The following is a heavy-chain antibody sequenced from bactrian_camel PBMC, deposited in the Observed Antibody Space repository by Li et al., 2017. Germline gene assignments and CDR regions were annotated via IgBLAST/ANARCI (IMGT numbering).Heavy chain of an antibody. CDR2: IYHDGSNI. J-gene: IGHJ6*01. D-gene: IGHD7*01. CDR3: ANGGFAY. Sequence: HVQLVESGGGLVQPGGSLRLSCAVSGFTSVNYGMSWVRQAPGKGLEWVSSIYHDGSNIYYRDSVKGRFTISRDNAENTVYLQMDSLEPEDTALYYCANGGFAYWGQGTQVTVS. V-gene: IGHV3S6*01. CDR1: GFTSVNYG.